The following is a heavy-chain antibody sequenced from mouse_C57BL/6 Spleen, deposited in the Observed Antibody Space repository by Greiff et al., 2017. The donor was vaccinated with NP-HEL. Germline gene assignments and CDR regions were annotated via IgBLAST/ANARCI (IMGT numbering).Heavy chain of an antibody. CDR1: GYTFTSYW. D-gene: IGHD1-1*01. J-gene: IGHJ4*01. V-gene: IGHV1-69*01. CDR2: IDPSDSYT. Sequence: QVQLQQPGAELVMPGASVKLSCKASGYTFTSYWMHWVKQRPGQGLEWIGEIDPSDSYTNYNQKFKGKSTLTVDKSSSTAYMQLSSLTSEDSAVYYCARSWFITTVGDYYAMDYWGQGTSVTVSS. CDR3: ARSWFITTVGDYYAMDY.